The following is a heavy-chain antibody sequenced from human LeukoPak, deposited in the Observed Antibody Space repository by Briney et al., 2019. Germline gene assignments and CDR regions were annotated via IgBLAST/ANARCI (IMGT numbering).Heavy chain of an antibody. D-gene: IGHD6-6*01. CDR1: GYTFTSYG. CDR3: ARAYHIAARRVPPTHYYYYYGMDV. V-gene: IGHV1-18*01. J-gene: IGHJ6*02. CDR2: ISAYNGNT. Sequence: ASVKVSCKASGYTFTSYGISWVRQAPGQGLERMGWISAYNGNTNYAQKLQGRVTMTTDTSTSTAYMELRNLRSEATAVYYCARAYHIAARRVPPTHYYYYYGMDVWGQATTVTVSS.